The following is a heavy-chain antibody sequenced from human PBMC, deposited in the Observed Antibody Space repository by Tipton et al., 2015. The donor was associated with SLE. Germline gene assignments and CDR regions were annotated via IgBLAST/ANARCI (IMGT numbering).Heavy chain of an antibody. CDR2: ISAYSGNT. D-gene: IGHD6-13*01. CDR1: GYIFSNYG. CDR3: ARGGHWGQQLVRIGYFDY. V-gene: IGHV1-18*01. Sequence: QSGPEVKKPGASVNVSCKASGYIFSNYGINWVRQAPGQGLEWMGWISAYSGNTKYVQKFQDRVTMTADTGTSTAYMEVRNLRSDDTAVYYCARGGHWGQQLVRIGYFDYWGQGTLVTVSS. J-gene: IGHJ4*02.